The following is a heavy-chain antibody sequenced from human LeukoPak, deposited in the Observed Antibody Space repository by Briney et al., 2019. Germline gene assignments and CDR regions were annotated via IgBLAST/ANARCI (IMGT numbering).Heavy chain of an antibody. CDR2: ISGSGGST. J-gene: IGHJ4*02. CDR1: GFTFSSYA. CDR3: ATSRYGGKGYYFDY. Sequence: GGSLRLSCAASGFTFSSYAMSWVRQAPGKGLEWVSAISGSGGSTYYADSVKGRFTISRDNSKNTLYLQMNSLRAEDTAVYYCATSRYGGKGYYFDYWGQGTLVTVSS. D-gene: IGHD4-23*01. V-gene: IGHV3-23*01.